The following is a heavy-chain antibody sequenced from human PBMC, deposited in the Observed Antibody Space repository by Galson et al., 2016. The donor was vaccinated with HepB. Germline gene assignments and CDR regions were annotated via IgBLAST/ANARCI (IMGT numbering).Heavy chain of an antibody. Sequence: SLRLSCAASGFTFSSYAMYWVRQAPGKGLEWVSAISHSGDSTYYADSVKGRFTISRDNSKNTLYLQMNSLRAEDTAVYYCAKAVDRVSASYYDDSDYLGQGALVTVSS. CDR3: AKAVDRVSASYYDDSDY. CDR2: ISHSGDST. D-gene: IGHD3-22*01. CDR1: GFTFSSYA. V-gene: IGHV3-23*01. J-gene: IGHJ4*02.